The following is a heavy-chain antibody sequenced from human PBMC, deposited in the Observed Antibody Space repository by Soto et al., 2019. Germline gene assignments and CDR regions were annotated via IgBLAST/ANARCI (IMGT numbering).Heavy chain of an antibody. CDR2: ISWNSGSI. J-gene: IGHJ4*02. D-gene: IGHD3-16*02. CDR1: GFTFDDYA. V-gene: IGHV3-9*01. CDR3: AKDGGVIDANFSFDY. Sequence: EVQLVESGGGLVQPGRSLRLSCAASGFTFDDYAMHWVRQAPGKGLEWVSGISWNSGSIGYADSVKGRFTISRDNAKNSLYLQINSLRAEDTALYYCAKDGGVIDANFSFDYWGQGTLVTVSS.